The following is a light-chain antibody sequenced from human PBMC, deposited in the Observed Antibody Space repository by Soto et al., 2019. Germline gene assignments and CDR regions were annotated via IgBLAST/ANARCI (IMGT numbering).Light chain of an antibody. CDR2: AAS. CDR3: QHSYYTPWT. V-gene: IGKV1-39*01. Sequence: DIQMTQSPSSLSASVVDRVTITCLASQGIRNDLGWYQQKPGKAPKRLIYAASSLQSGVPSRFSGSGSGTDFTLTISSLRPEDFATYYCQHSYYTPWTFGQGTKVDIK. J-gene: IGKJ1*01. CDR1: QGIRND.